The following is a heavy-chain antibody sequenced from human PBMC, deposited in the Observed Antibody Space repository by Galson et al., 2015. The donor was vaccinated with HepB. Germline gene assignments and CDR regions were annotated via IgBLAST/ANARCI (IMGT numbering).Heavy chain of an antibody. V-gene: IGHV3-30*04. CDR2: ISYDGSNK. Sequence: SLRLSCAASGFTFSSYAMHWVRQAPGKGLEWVAVISYDGSNKYYADSVKGRFTISRDNSKNTLYLQMNSLRAEDTAVYYCARGIASYKGKQWLGILGAFDIWGQGTMVTVSS. J-gene: IGHJ3*02. CDR1: GFTFSSYA. CDR3: ARGIASYKGKQWLGILGAFDI. D-gene: IGHD6-19*01.